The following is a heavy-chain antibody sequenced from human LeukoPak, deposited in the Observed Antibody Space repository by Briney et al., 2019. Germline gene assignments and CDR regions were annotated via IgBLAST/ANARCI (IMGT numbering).Heavy chain of an antibody. J-gene: IGHJ5*01. Sequence: GGSLRLSCAASGFTFSSYAMDWVRQAPGKGLEWVSAISGSGGSTYYADSVRGRFTISRDNSKTTLFLQMNSLRAEDTAVYYCAKDLHDYGNYVGWFDSWGQGTLVTASS. V-gene: IGHV3-23*01. CDR2: ISGSGGST. CDR3: AKDLHDYGNYVGWFDS. CDR1: GFTFSSYA. D-gene: IGHD4-11*01.